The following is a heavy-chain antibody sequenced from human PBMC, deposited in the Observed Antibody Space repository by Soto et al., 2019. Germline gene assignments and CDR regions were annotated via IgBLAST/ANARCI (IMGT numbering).Heavy chain of an antibody. CDR1: SDSISSYY. CDR3: AGYSGNYFPNAFDI. Sequence: QVQLQESGPGLVKPSETLSLTCTVSSDSISSYYWSWIRQPPGKGLEWIGYIYYSGSTNYNPSLKSRVTISVDTSKNQFSLKLNSVTAADTAVYYCAGYSGNYFPNAFDIWGQGTMVTVSS. V-gene: IGHV4-59*01. CDR2: IYYSGST. J-gene: IGHJ3*02. D-gene: IGHD1-26*01.